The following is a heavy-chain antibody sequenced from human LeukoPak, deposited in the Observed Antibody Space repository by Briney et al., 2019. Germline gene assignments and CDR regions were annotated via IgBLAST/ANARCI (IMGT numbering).Heavy chain of an antibody. V-gene: IGHV4-38-2*02. CDR1: GGSISSYY. Sequence: ASETLSLTCTVSGGSISSYYWGWIRQSPGNGLEWIGTIRHSGTTYYNPSLKSRVTISLDTSKNQFSLKLSSLTAADTAVYYCARAFRESFFAYWGQGTLVTVSS. CDR2: IRHSGTT. CDR3: ARAFRESFFAY. J-gene: IGHJ4*02.